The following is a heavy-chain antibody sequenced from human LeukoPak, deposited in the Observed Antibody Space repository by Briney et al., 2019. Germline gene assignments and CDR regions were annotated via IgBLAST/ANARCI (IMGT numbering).Heavy chain of an antibody. D-gene: IGHD3-3*01. CDR2: IKSKTYGGTT. Sequence: GGSLRLSCAASGLIFNTAWMGWVRQAPGKGLEWVGRIKSKTYGGTTEYAAPVKGRFTISRVDSKNTLYVQMNSLRTEDTAVYYCTTDLAFWSASPDYWGQGTLVAVSS. J-gene: IGHJ4*02. CDR1: GLIFNTAW. V-gene: IGHV3-15*01. CDR3: TTDLAFWSASPDY.